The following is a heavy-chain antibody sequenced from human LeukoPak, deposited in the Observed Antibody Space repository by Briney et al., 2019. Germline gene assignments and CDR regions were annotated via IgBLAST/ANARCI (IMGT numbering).Heavy chain of an antibody. CDR1: GFTVSSNF. CDR3: AGVRVTTTLIDY. CDR2: IYSGGST. Sequence: GGSLRLSCAASGFTVSSNFMSWVRQAPGKGLEWVSVIYSGGSTYYADSVKGRFTISRDNSKNTLYLQMNSLRAEDTAVYYCAGVRVTTTLIDYWGQGTLVTVSS. J-gene: IGHJ4*02. V-gene: IGHV3-53*01. D-gene: IGHD4-17*01.